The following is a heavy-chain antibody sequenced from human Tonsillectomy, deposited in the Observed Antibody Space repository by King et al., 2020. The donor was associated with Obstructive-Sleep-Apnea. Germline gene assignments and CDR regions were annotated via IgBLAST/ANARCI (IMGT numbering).Heavy chain of an antibody. CDR2: IYYSVST. J-gene: IGHJ6*02. CDR1: GGSISSGGYY. Sequence: QLQESGPGLVKPSQTLSLTCTVSGGSISSGGYYWSWIRQHPGKGLEWIGYIYYSVSTYYNPSLNSRVTISVDTSKNQLSLKLSAVTAADTAVYYCARDKGGVVAALYGMDVWGQGTTVTVSS. CDR3: ARDKGGVVAALYGMDV. V-gene: IGHV4-31*03. D-gene: IGHD2-15*01.